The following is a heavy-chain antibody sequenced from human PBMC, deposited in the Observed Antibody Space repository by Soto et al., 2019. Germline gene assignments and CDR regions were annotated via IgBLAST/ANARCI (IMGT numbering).Heavy chain of an antibody. D-gene: IGHD2-15*01. CDR1: GYIFTTYG. V-gene: IGHV1-18*01. CDR2: ISGYNGNT. J-gene: IGHJ5*02. CDR3: ARNEYCDGGTCYSGWFDP. Sequence: QVQLVQSGAEVQRPGASVKVSCKASGYIFTTYGISWVRQAPGQGLEWMGRISGYNGNTKYAQKLQDRVTMTTDTSTSTAYMELRSLRSDDTAVYYCARNEYCDGGTCYSGWFDPWGQGTLVTVSS.